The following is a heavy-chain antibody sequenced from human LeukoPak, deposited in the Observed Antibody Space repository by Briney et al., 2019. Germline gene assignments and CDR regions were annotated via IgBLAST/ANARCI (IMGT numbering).Heavy chain of an antibody. CDR1: GFTFTSYA. CDR3: ANHGEYCGGDCYLGGYYYYGMDV. J-gene: IGHJ6*02. CDR2: ISGSGGST. V-gene: IGHV3-23*01. Sequence: GGSLRLSCAASGFTFTSYAMSCVRQAPGKGLEWGSAISGSGGSTYYADSVKGRFTISRDNSKNTLYLQMNSLRAEDTAVYYCANHGEYCGGDCYLGGYYYYGMDVWGQGTTVTVSS. D-gene: IGHD2-21*02.